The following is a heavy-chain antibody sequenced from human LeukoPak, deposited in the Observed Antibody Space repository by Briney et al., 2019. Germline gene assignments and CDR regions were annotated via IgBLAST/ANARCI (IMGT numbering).Heavy chain of an antibody. V-gene: IGHV4-31*03. Sequence: SQTLSLTCTVSGGSISSGGYYWSWIRQHPGKGLEWIGYIYYSGSTYYNPSLKSRVTISVDTSKNQFSLKLSSVTAADTAVYYCARDNDYGDYSPPTWGQGTLVTVSS. D-gene: IGHD4-17*01. CDR2: IYYSGST. CDR1: GGSISSGGYY. CDR3: ARDNDYGDYSPPT. J-gene: IGHJ5*02.